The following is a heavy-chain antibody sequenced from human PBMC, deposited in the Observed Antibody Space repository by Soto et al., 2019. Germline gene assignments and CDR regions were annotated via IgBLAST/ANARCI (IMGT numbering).Heavy chain of an antibody. V-gene: IGHV3-72*01. D-gene: IGHD3-16*01. CDR1: GFIFSDYY. Sequence: EVQLMESGGGLVQPGGSLRLSCEASGFIFSDYYMDWVRQVPGKGLAWVGRTRNKVNSFSAEYAASVKGIFSIYRDASKDSMYLQMNSLKRDDTAVYYSARDTGGSYDYWAKGALVTVSS. CDR3: ARDTGGSYDY. CDR2: TRNKVNSFSA. J-gene: IGHJ4*02.